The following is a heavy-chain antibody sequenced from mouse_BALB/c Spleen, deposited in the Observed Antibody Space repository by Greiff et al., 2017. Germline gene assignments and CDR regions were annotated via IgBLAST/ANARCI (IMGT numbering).Heavy chain of an antibody. CDR2: IYPSDSYT. CDR3: TRLDDYGDYAMDD. J-gene: IGHJ4*01. D-gene: IGHD2-4*01. Sequence: QVQLQQPGAELVRPGASVKLSCKASGYTFTSYWINWVKQRPGQGLEWIGNIYPSDSYTNYNQKFKDKATLTVDKSSSTAYMQLSSPTSEDSAVYYCTRLDDYGDYAMDDWGQGTSVTVSS. V-gene: IGHV1-69*02. CDR1: GYTFTSYW.